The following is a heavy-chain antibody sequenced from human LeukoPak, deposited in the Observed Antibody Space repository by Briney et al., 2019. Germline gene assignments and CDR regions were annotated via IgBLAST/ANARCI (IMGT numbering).Heavy chain of an antibody. CDR1: GYTFTSYG. CDR3: ARAPGGYCSGGSCCGYFDY. Sequence: ASVKVSCKASGYTFTSYGISWVRQAPGQGLEWMGWISAYNGNTNYAQKLQGRVTMTTDTSTSTAYMELRSLRSDDTAVYYCARAPGGYCSGGSCCGYFDYWGQGTLVTVSS. V-gene: IGHV1-18*01. CDR2: ISAYNGNT. D-gene: IGHD2-15*01. J-gene: IGHJ4*02.